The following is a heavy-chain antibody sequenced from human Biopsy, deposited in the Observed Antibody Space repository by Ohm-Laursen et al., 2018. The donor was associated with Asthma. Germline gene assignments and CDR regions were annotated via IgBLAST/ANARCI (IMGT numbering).Heavy chain of an antibody. CDR3: ARCQVGYSSGWSLLLKKIYYSGMDV. Sequence: SSVTVSCKAPGGTLSNFAISWVRQAPGQGLEWLGGIMTVLGTTNYAQKVQGRVTITADESKSTSYMEVTSLRSEDTAIYYCARCQVGYSSGWSLLLKKIYYSGMDVWGQGTAVTVSS. V-gene: IGHV1-69*01. CDR1: GGTLSNFA. D-gene: IGHD6-19*01. J-gene: IGHJ6*02. CDR2: IMTVLGTT.